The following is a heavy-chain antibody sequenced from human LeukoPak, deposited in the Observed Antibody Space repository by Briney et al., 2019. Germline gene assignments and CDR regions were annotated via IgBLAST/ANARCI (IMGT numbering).Heavy chain of an antibody. J-gene: IGHJ4*02. CDR1: GGTFSSYP. V-gene: IGHV1-69*04. CDR3: ARDLGDGYNY. Sequence: SVKVSCKASGGTFSSYPSSWVRQPPGQGREWMGRIIPILGIANYAQKFQGRVTITADKSTSTAYMELSSLRSEDTAVYYCARDLGDGYNYWGQGTLVTVSS. CDR2: IIPILGIA. D-gene: IGHD5-24*01.